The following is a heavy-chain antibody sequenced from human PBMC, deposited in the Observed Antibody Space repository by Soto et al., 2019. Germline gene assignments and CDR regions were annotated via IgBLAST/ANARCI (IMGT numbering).Heavy chain of an antibody. CDR1: GYTFTSYG. D-gene: IGHD3-3*01. Sequence: ASVKVSCKASGYTFTSYGISWVRQAPGQGLEWMGWISAYNGNTNYAQKLQGRVTMTTDTSTSTAYMELRSLRSDDTAVYYCARDVKAITIFGVVINRDYYYYYMDVWGKGTTVTVSS. V-gene: IGHV1-18*01. CDR3: ARDVKAITIFGVVINRDYYYYYMDV. J-gene: IGHJ6*03. CDR2: ISAYNGNT.